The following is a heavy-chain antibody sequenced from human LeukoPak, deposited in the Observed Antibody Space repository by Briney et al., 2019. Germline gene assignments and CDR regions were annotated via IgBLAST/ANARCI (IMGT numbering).Heavy chain of an antibody. Sequence: GGSLRLSCAASGFTFSGYAMSWVRQAPGKGLEWVSYISSSGSTIYYADSVKGRFTISRDNAKNSLYLQMNSLRAEDTAVYYCAELGITMIGGVWGKGTTVTISS. D-gene: IGHD3-10*02. V-gene: IGHV3-48*03. J-gene: IGHJ6*04. CDR1: GFTFSGYA. CDR3: AELGITMIGGV. CDR2: ISSSGSTI.